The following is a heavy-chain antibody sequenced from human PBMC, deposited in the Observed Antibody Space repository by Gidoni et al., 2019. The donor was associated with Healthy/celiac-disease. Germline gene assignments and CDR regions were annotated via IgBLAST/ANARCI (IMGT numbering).Heavy chain of an antibody. CDR1: GFTFSNAG. Sequence: EVQLVESGGGLVKPGGSLRLSCAASGFTFSNAGMNWVRQAQGKGLEWVGRIKSKTDGGTTDYAAPVKGRFTISRDDSKNTLYLQMNSLKTEDTAVYYCTTALCGGDCQFDYWGQGTLVTVSS. CDR3: TTALCGGDCQFDY. CDR2: IKSKTDGGTT. V-gene: IGHV3-15*07. J-gene: IGHJ4*02. D-gene: IGHD2-21*01.